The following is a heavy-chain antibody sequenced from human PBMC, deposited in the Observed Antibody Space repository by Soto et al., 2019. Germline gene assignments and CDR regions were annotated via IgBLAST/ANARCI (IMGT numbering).Heavy chain of an antibody. CDR1: GGSISSAGYY. Sequence: SETLSLTCTVSGGSISSAGYYWSWIRQHPGKGLEWVGYIYYSGSTYYNPSLNSRVTISVDTSKNQFSLKLSSVTAADTAVYYCARALSMGTVDYWGQGTLVTVSS. V-gene: IGHV4-31*03. J-gene: IGHJ4*02. D-gene: IGHD3-10*01. CDR3: ARALSMGTVDY. CDR2: IYYSGST.